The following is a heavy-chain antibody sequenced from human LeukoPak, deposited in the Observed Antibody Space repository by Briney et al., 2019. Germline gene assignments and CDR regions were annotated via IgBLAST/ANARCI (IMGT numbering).Heavy chain of an antibody. D-gene: IGHD3-22*01. Sequence: SETLSLTCAVYGGSFSGYYWSWIRQSPGKGLEWIGEINHSGSTNYNPSLKSRVTISVDTSKNQFSLKLSSVTAADTAVYYCAGGAYYDSSSDYWGQGTLVTVSS. CDR1: GGSFSGYY. CDR3: AGGAYYDSSSDY. V-gene: IGHV4-34*01. J-gene: IGHJ4*02. CDR2: INHSGST.